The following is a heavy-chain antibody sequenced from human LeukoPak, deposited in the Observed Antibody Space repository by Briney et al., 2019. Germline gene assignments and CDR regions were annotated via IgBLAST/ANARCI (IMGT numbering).Heavy chain of an antibody. CDR1: GGSISSYY. Sequence: SETLSLTCTVSGGSISSYYWSWIRQPPGKGLEWIGYIYYSGSTNYNPSLKSRVTISVDTSKNQFSLKLSSVTAADTAVYYCARDTTVTSNYGMDVWGQGITVTVSS. D-gene: IGHD4-17*01. V-gene: IGHV4-59*12. CDR3: ARDTTVTSNYGMDV. CDR2: IYYSGST. J-gene: IGHJ6*02.